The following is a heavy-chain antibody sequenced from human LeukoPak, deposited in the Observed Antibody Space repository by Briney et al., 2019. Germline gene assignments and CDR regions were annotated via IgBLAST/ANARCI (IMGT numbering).Heavy chain of an antibody. V-gene: IGHV5-51*01. CDR2: IYPGDSDT. CDR3: ARRLSYYAFDI. CDR1: GYSFTSYW. J-gene: IGHJ3*02. Sequence: RHWESLKISCKGSGYSFTSYWIGWVRQMPGKGLAWMGIIYPGDSDTRYSQSFQGQVTISADKSISTAYLQWSSLKASDTAMYYCARRLSYYAFDIWGQGTMVTVSS. D-gene: IGHD3-10*01.